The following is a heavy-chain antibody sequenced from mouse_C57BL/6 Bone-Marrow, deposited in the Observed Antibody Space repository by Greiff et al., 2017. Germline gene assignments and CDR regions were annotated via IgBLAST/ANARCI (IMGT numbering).Heavy chain of an antibody. CDR3: ARNTEWLAY. CDR1: GFSLTSYA. V-gene: IGHV2-9-1*01. Sequence: QVQLQQSGPGLVAPSQSLSITCTASGFSLTSYAISWVRQPPGQGLEWLGVIWPGSGTNYNSALNSRMSISKENSKSQDFLKLNSLQTDDTARYCCARNTEWLAYWGQGTLVTVSA. J-gene: IGHJ3*01. D-gene: IGHD1-1*01. CDR2: IWPGSGT.